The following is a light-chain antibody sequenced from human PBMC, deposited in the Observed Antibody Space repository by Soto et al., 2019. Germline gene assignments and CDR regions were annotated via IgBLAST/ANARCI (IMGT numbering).Light chain of an antibody. V-gene: IGLV1-40*01. CDR2: GNS. CDR3: QSYDSSLSGYV. CDR1: SSNIGAGYD. Sequence: QSALTQPPSVSGAPGQRVTISCTGSSSNIGAGYDVHWYQQLPGTAPKLLIYGNSIRPSGVPDRFSGSKSGTSASLAITGLQAGDEADYYCQSYDSSLSGYVFGTGTKVTVL. J-gene: IGLJ1*01.